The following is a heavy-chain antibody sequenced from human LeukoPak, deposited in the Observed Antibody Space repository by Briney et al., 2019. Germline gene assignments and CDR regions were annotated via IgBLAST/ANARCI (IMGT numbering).Heavy chain of an antibody. D-gene: IGHD3-22*01. J-gene: IGHJ4*02. Sequence: GGSLRLSCTASGFIFSSFWMAWVRQAPGKGLEWVANIKPDGSLQFYVDSMKGRFTISRDNAKNSLYLQMNNLRPEDTALYYCATSYDSSGCDWGEGTLVTVSS. CDR1: GFIFSSFW. CDR2: IKPDGSLQ. V-gene: IGHV3-7*01. CDR3: ATSYDSSGCD.